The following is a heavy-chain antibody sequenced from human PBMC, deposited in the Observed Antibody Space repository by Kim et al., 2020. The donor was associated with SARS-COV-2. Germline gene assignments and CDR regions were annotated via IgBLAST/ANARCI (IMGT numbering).Heavy chain of an antibody. V-gene: IGHV3-23*01. CDR3: ATAWSPGHPTGY. D-gene: IGHD3-3*01. CDR2: ISGSGGST. Sequence: GGSLRLSCAASGFTFSSYAMSWVRQAPGKRLEWVSAISGSGGSTYYADSVKGRFTISRDNSKNTLYLQMNSLRAEDTAVYYCATAWSPGHPTGYWGQGTLVTVSS. J-gene: IGHJ4*02. CDR1: GFTFSSYA.